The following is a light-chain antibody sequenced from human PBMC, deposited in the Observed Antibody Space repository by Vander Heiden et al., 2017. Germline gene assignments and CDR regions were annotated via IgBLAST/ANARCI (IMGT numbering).Light chain of an antibody. Sequence: QSVFTQPPSVSAASRPLVIISCSGSSSNIGNNYVSWYQQLPGTAPKLRSYDNDKRPSGIPDRFSGSKSGTSAHLGITALQTGDEADYYCGTWDTSLSAGVFGGGTKL. CDR2: DND. J-gene: IGLJ3*02. V-gene: IGLV1-51*01. CDR3: GTWDTSLSAGV. CDR1: SSNIGNNY.